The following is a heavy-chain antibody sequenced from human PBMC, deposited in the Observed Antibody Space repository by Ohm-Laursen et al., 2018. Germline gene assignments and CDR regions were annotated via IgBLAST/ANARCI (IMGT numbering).Heavy chain of an antibody. Sequence: GSLRLSCAASGFTFSSYAMSWVRQAPGKGLEWVSAISGSGGSTYYADSVKGRFTISRDNSKNTLYLQMNSLRAEDTAVYYCAGYYDYVWGSYRSDAFDIWGQGTMVTVSS. D-gene: IGHD3-16*02. CDR2: ISGSGGST. CDR1: GFTFSSYA. V-gene: IGHV3-23*01. CDR3: AGYYDYVWGSYRSDAFDI. J-gene: IGHJ3*02.